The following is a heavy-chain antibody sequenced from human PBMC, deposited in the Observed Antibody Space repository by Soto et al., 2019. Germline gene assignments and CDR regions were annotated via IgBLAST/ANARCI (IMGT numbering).Heavy chain of an antibody. D-gene: IGHD1-26*01. CDR2: ISYDGSNK. CDR1: GFTFSSYA. V-gene: IGHV3-30-3*01. CDR3: ARGWGELPDY. J-gene: IGHJ4*02. Sequence: QVQLVESGGGVVQPGRSLRLSCAASGFTFSSYAMHWVRQAPGKGLEWVAVISYDGSNKYYADSVKGRFTISRDNSKITLYLQMNSLRAEDTAVYYCARGWGELPDYWGQGTLVTVSS.